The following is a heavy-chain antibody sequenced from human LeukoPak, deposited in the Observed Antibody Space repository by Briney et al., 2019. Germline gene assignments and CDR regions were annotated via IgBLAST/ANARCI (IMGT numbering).Heavy chain of an antibody. CDR1: GFTFRSYW. D-gene: IGHD1-26*01. J-gene: IGHJ3*01. V-gene: IGHV3-74*01. CDR3: ARDGGSYLPHDAFDF. Sequence: PGGSVRLSCAVSGFTFRSYWMHGVRHAPGKGLVWVSRLNSDGSSTSSAHSVKGRFTISTDNDQHTLYLQMNSLRDEATAVYYCARDGGSYLPHDAFDFWGQGTMVTVSS. CDR2: LNSDGSST.